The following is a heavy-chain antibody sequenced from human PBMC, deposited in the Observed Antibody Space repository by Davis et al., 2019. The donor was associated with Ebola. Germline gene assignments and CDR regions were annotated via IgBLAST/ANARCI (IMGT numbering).Heavy chain of an antibody. CDR3: VRASDGDYFFDY. J-gene: IGHJ4*02. Sequence: GSLRLSCTVSGGSMSSSRYYWGWIRQPPGRGLEWICHIYYSVTSYYNSSLRSRVTISMDRSKKQFSLQMTSVTAADTATYFCVRASDGDYFFDYWGQGTLVTISS. D-gene: IGHD4-17*01. CDR1: GGSMSSSRYY. CDR2: IYYSVTS. V-gene: IGHV4-39*01.